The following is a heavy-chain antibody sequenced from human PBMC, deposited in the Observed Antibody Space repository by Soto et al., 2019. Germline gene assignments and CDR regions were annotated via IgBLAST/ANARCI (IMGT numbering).Heavy chain of an antibody. Sequence: SETLSLTCTFSGGSIRSSYWSWIRQPPGKGLEWIGYISDSGSTNYNPSLKSRVTISVDTSKNQFSLKLSSVTAADTAVYYCARQGIATAGTSLDYWGQGTLVTVSS. V-gene: IGHV4-59*08. CDR1: GGSIRSSY. CDR3: ARQGIATAGTSLDY. CDR2: ISDSGST. D-gene: IGHD6-13*01. J-gene: IGHJ4*02.